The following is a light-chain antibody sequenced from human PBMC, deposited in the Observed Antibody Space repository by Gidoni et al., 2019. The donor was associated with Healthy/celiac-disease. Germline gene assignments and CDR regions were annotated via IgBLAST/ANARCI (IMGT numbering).Light chain of an antibody. J-gene: IGKJ1*01. CDR3: QQSYSMWT. Sequence: DIQMTQSPSSLSASVGDRVTITCRASQSISSYLNWYQQKPGKAPKLLIYAASSLQSGVPSRFSGSGSGTDFTLTISRRQPEDFATYYCQQSYSMWTFGQGTKVETK. CDR2: AAS. V-gene: IGKV1-39*01. CDR1: QSISSY.